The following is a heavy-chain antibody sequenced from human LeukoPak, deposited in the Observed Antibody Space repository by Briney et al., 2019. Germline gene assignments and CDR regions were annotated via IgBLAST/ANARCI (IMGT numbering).Heavy chain of an antibody. J-gene: IGHJ6*03. CDR2: INHSGST. D-gene: IGHD1-26*01. CDR1: GGSFSGYY. Sequence: SETLSLTCAVYGGSFSGYYWSWIRQPPGKGLEWIGEINHSGSTNYNPSLKSRVTISVDTSKNQFSLKLSSVTAADTAVYYCAREQKTYPRYSGSYFMSYYYYYMDVWGKGTTVTVSS. CDR3: AREQKTYPRYSGSYFMSYYYYYMDV. V-gene: IGHV4-34*01.